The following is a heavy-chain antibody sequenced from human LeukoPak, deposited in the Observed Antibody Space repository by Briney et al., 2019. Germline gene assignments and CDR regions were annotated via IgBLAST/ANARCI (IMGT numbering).Heavy chain of an antibody. CDR1: GFTFSSYE. CDR2: ISSSSSYI. V-gene: IGHV3-48*03. Sequence: HPGGSLRLSCAASGFTFSSYEMNWVRQAPGKGLEWVSYISSSSSYIYYADSVKGRFTISRDNAKNSLYLQMNSLRAEDTAVYYCVIYYYGSGSYTIWGQGTLVTVSS. J-gene: IGHJ4*02. CDR3: VIYYYGSGSYTI. D-gene: IGHD3-10*01.